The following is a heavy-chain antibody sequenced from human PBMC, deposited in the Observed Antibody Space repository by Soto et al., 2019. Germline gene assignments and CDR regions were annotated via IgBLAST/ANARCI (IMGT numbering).Heavy chain of an antibody. CDR1: GFTFSNAW. J-gene: IGHJ4*02. Sequence: EVQLVESGGGLVKPGGSLRLSCAASGFTFSNAWMSWVRQAPGKGLEWVGRIKRNADGGTVDYAPPVRGRFTISRDDSKNTLYLQVNSLKTEDTAMYYCSTAATTVTTIDYWGQGTLVTV. D-gene: IGHD4-17*01. CDR2: IKRNADGGTV. CDR3: STAATTVTTIDY. V-gene: IGHV3-15*01.